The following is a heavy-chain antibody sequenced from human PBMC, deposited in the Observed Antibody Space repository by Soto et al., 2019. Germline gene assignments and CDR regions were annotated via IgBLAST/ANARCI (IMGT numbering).Heavy chain of an antibody. CDR3: ASELPPRWFDP. CDR1: GFTFSSYT. V-gene: IGHV3-30-3*01. CDR2: MSYYGDIK. Sequence: GGSLRLSCVASGFTFSSYTMHWVRQAPGKGLEWVATMSYYGDIKYYADSVKGRFIISRDNSKNTLSLQMNSLKSEDTAVYYCASELPPRWFDPWGQGTLVTVSS. J-gene: IGHJ5*02.